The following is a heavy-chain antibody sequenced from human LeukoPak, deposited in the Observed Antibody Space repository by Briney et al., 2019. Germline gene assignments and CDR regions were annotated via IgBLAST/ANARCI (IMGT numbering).Heavy chain of an antibody. CDR1: GGSISSSSSSYY. CDR2: IHYSESS. D-gene: IGHD6-19*01. J-gene: IGHJ4*02. Sequence: SETLSLTCTVSGGSISSSSSSYYWGRIRQPPETGLEWIGSIHYSESSYYNPSLKSRVTISVDTSKKQFSLRLSSVTAADTAVYYCARILIAVAAPDYWGQGTLVTVSS. CDR3: ARILIAVAAPDY. V-gene: IGHV4-39*01.